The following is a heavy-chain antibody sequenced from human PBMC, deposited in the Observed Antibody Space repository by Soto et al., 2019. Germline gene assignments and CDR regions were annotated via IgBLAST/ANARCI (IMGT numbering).Heavy chain of an antibody. CDR3: AADGASYQDGMDV. D-gene: IGHD1-26*01. V-gene: IGHV1-8*01. CDR2: MKPRSGNA. Sequence: QVQLVQSGAEVKKPGASVKVSCRASGYTFTSYDINWVRQVTGQGLEWMGWMKPRSGNAGYAQKFQGRVTMTRNTAISTAYRELSSLRSEDTAVDYCAADGASYQDGMDVWGQGTTVTVS. J-gene: IGHJ6*02. CDR1: GYTFTSYD.